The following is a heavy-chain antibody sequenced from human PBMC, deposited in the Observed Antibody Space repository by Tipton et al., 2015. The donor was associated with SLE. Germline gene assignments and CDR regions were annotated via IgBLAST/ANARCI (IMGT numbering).Heavy chain of an antibody. CDR1: GGSISSYY. CDR2: IYYSGST. J-gene: IGHJ4*02. V-gene: IGHV4-59*01. D-gene: IGHD5-18*01. CDR3: ASSGDTAMVFDY. Sequence: LRLSCTVSGGSISSYYWSWIRQPPGKGLEWIGYIYYSGSTNYNPSLKSRVIISVDTSKNQFSLKLSSVTAADTAVYYCASSGDTAMVFDYWGQGTLVTVSS.